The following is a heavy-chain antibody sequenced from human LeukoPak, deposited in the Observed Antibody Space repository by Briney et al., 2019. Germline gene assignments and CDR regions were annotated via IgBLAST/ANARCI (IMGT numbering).Heavy chain of an antibody. Sequence: ASAKVSCKASGYTFTSYGISWVRQAPGQGLEWMGWISAYNGNTNYAQKLQGRVTMTTDTSTSTAYMELRSLRSDDTAVYYCARDRGGLYSGYDLASDYWGQGTLVTVSS. V-gene: IGHV1-18*04. CDR1: GYTFTSYG. CDR2: ISAYNGNT. CDR3: ARDRGGLYSGYDLASDY. J-gene: IGHJ4*02. D-gene: IGHD5-12*01.